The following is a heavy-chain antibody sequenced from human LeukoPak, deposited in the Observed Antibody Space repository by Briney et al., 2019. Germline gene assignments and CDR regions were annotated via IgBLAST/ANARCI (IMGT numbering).Heavy chain of an antibody. CDR3: AKVFGGWYVRSPVYFDY. V-gene: IGHV1-18*01. CDR1: GYTFTSYG. CDR2: ISAYNGNT. J-gene: IGHJ4*02. D-gene: IGHD6-19*01. Sequence: ASVKVSCKASGYTFTSYGISWVRQAPGQGLEWMGWISAYNGNTNYAQKLQGRVTMTTDTSTSTAYMELRSLRSDDTAVYYFAKVFGGWYVRSPVYFDYWGQGTLVTVSS.